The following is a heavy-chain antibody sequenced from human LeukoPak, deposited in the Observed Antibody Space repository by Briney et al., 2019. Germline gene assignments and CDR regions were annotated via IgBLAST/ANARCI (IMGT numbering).Heavy chain of an antibody. J-gene: IGHJ4*02. V-gene: IGHV4-34*01. D-gene: IGHD2-15*01. CDR2: INHSGST. Sequence: PSETLSLTCAVYGGSFSGYYWSWIRQPPGKGLEWIGEINHSGSTNYNPSLKSRVTISVDTSKNQFSLKLSSVTAADTAVYYCARDPPDCSGGSCYLDYWGQGTLVTVSS. CDR3: ARDPPDCSGGSCYLDY. CDR1: GGSFSGYY.